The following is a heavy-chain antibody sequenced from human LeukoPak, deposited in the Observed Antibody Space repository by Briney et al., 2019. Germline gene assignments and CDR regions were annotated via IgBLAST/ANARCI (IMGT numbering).Heavy chain of an antibody. CDR1: GFTFSSYA. CDR3: ARGGILTGYYLTISRPHHYYGMDV. V-gene: IGHV3-30*04. CDR2: ISYDGGNK. D-gene: IGHD3-9*01. Sequence: GGSLRLSCAASGFTFSSYAMHWVRQAPGKGLEWVAVISYDGGNKYYADSVKGRFTISRDNSKNTLYLQMNSLRAEDTTVYYCARGGILTGYYLTISRPHHYYGMDVWGQGTTVTVSS. J-gene: IGHJ6*02.